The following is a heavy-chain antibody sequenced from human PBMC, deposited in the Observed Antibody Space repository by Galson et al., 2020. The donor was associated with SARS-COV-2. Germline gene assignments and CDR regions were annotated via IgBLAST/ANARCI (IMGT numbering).Heavy chain of an antibody. V-gene: IGHV1-2*02. J-gene: IGHJ6*02. Sequence: ASVKVSCKASGYTFTGYYMHWVRQAPGQGLEWMGWINPNSGGTNYAQKFQGRVTMTRDTSISTAYMELSRLRSDDTAVYYCARGGAGTYYYCYGRDVWGQGTTVTVSS. CDR1: GYTFTGYY. CDR2: INPNSGGT. D-gene: IGHD6-19*01. CDR3: ARGGAGTYYYCYGRDV.